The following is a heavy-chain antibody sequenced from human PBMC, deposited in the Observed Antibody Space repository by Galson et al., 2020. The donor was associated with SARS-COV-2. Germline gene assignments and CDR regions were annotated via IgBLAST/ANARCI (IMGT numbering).Heavy chain of an antibody. Sequence: GGSLRLSCAASGFTFSSYAMHWVRQAPGKGLEWVAVISYDGSNKYYADSVKGRFTISRDNSKNTLYLQMNSLRAEDTAVYYCARNTASNAFDIWGQGTMVTVSS. J-gene: IGHJ3*02. V-gene: IGHV3-30-3*01. CDR3: ARNTASNAFDI. CDR2: ISYDGSNK. CDR1: GFTFSSYA. D-gene: IGHD5-18*01.